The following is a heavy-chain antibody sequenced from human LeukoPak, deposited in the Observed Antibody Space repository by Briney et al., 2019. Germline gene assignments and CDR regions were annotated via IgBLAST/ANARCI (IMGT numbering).Heavy chain of an antibody. V-gene: IGHV1-69*01. D-gene: IGHD2-8*01. CDR3: AREGDIVLMSAFDI. J-gene: IGHJ3*02. Sequence: SVKVSCKASGGTFSSYAISWVRQAPGQGLEWMGGIIPIFGTANYAQKFQGRVTITADESTSTAYMELSSLRSDDTAVYYCAREGDIVLMSAFDIWGQGTMVTVSS. CDR2: IIPIFGTA. CDR1: GGTFSSYA.